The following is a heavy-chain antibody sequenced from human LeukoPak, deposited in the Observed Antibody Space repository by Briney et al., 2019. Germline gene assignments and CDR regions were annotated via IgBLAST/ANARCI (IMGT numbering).Heavy chain of an antibody. CDR2: ISGDGKER. CDR3: AKGGYSNGRYYYYYMDV. V-gene: IGHV3-23*01. Sequence: PGGSLRLSCAASGFTFSSYGMSWVRQAPGKGLQWVSAISGDGKERDYPDSVKGRFTISRDNSKNTLYLQMNSLRAEDTAVYYCAKGGYSNGRYYYYYMDVWGEGTTVTVSS. D-gene: IGHD5-18*01. CDR1: GFTFSSYG. J-gene: IGHJ6*03.